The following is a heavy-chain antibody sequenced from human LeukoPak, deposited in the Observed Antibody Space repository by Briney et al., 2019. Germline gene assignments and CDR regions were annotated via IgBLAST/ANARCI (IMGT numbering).Heavy chain of an antibody. CDR1: GGTFSSYA. V-gene: IGHV1-69*13. CDR3: ARRYYDSSGYFPPYYYYMDV. D-gene: IGHD3-22*01. Sequence: ASVKVSCKASGGTFSSYAISWVRQAPGQGLEWMGGIIPIFGTANYAQKFQGRVTITADESTSTAYMELSSLRSEDTAVYYCARRYYDSSGYFPPYYYYMDVWGKGTTVTISS. J-gene: IGHJ6*03. CDR2: IIPIFGTA.